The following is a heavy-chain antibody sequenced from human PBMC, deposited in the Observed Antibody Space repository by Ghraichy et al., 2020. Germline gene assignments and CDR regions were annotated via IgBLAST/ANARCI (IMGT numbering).Heavy chain of an antibody. D-gene: IGHD3-22*01. Sequence: GGSLRLSCAVSGFIFSNSWMIWVRQPPGKGLEWVANIKWDGSEIYSVDSVKGRFPISRENAKNSLHLQMNSLRAEDTAVYYCARLIDRAPDYWGQGTLVTVSP. CDR3: ARLIDRAPDY. CDR2: IKWDGSEI. V-gene: IGHV3-7*01. J-gene: IGHJ4*02. CDR1: GFIFSNSW.